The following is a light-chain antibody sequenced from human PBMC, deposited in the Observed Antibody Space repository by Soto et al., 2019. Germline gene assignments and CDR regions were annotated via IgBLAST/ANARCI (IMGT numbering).Light chain of an antibody. CDR3: CSYAGSSTWV. CDR2: EGS. Sequence: QSALTQPASLSGSPGQSITISCTGTSSDVGSYNFVSWYQQHPGKAPKVMIYEGSKRPSGVSNRFSGSKSGNTASLTISGLQAEDEADYYCCSYAGSSTWVFGTGTKLTVL. J-gene: IGLJ1*01. CDR1: SSDVGSYNF. V-gene: IGLV2-23*01.